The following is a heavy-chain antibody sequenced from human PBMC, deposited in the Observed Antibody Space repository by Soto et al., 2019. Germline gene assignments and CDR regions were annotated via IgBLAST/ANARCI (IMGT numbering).Heavy chain of an antibody. V-gene: IGHV4-39*01. CDR3: ARHGAYQLPLKDHLDPLDY. CDR1: GGSISSSSYY. J-gene: IGHJ4*02. D-gene: IGHD2-2*01. CDR2: IYYSGST. Sequence: PSETLSLTCTVSGGSISSSSYYWGWIRQPPGKGLEWIGSIYYSGSTYYNPSLKSRVTISVDTSKNQFSLKLSSVTAADTAVYYCARHGAYQLPLKDHLDPLDYWGQGTLVTVSS.